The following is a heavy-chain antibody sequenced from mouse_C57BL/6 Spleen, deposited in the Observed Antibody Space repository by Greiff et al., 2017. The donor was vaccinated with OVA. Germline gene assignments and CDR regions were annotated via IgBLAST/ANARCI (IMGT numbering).Heavy chain of an antibody. Sequence: DVMLVESGGDLVKPGGSLKLSCAASGFTFSSYGMSWVRQTPDKRLEWVATISSGGSYTYYPDSVKGRFTISRDNAKNTLYLQMSSLKSEDTAMYYCARQSYYVQLGPGYFDYWGQGTTLTVSS. CDR1: GFTFSSYG. D-gene: IGHD1-1*01. CDR2: ISSGGSYT. J-gene: IGHJ2*01. CDR3: ARQSYYVQLGPGYFDY. V-gene: IGHV5-6*02.